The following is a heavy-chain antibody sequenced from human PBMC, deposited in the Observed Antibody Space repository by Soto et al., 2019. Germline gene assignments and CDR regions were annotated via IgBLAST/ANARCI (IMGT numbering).Heavy chain of an antibody. J-gene: IGHJ6*02. CDR1: GGFISSSNW. CDR3: AKITIFGVLIYNAMDV. V-gene: IGHV4-4*02. CDR2: IYHSGST. D-gene: IGHD3-3*01. Sequence: SETLSLTCAVSGGFISSSNWWSWVRQLPGKGLEWIGEIYHSGSTNYNPSLKSRVTISVDKSKNQFSLKLSSVTAADTAVYYCAKITIFGVLIYNAMDVWGQGTTVTVSS.